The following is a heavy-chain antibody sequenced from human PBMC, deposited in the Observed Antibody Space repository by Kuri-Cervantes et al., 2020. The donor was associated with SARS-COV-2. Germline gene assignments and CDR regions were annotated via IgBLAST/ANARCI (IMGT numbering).Heavy chain of an antibody. CDR3: ARELETLDI. Sequence: SQTLSLTCAVSGYSISSGYYWGWIRQPPGKGLEWIGSIYHSGSTYYNPSLKTRVSMSVDSSNNEFSLRLTSVTAADTAVYYCARELETLDIWGQGTKVTVSS. CDR1: GYSISSGYY. V-gene: IGHV4-38-2*02. CDR2: IYHSGST. J-gene: IGHJ3*02. D-gene: IGHD3-3*01.